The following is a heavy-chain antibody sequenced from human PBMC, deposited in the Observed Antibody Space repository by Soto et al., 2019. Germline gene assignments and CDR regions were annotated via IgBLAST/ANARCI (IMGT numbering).Heavy chain of an antibody. D-gene: IGHD2-8*01. CDR3: ASDTRRYCTNGVCYTSDY. Sequence: EVQLVESGGGLVQPGGSLRLSCAASGFTFSSYWMSWVRQAPGKGLEWVANIKQDGSEKYYVDSVKGRFTISRDNAKNSLYLQMYSLRAEDTAVYYCASDTRRYCTNGVCYTSDYWGQGTLVTVSS. J-gene: IGHJ4*02. V-gene: IGHV3-7*01. CDR2: IKQDGSEK. CDR1: GFTFSSYW.